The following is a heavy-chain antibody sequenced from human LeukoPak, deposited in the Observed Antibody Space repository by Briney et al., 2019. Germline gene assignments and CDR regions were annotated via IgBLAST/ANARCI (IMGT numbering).Heavy chain of an antibody. J-gene: IGHJ6*02. CDR1: GGSISSSNW. CDR2: IYHSGST. V-gene: IGHV4-4*02. Sequence: SGTLSLTCAVSGGSISSSNWWSWVRQPPGKGLEWIGEIYHSGSTNYNPSLKSRVTISVDKSKNQFSLKLSSVTAADTAVYYCARDRSTVTTNYGMDVWGQGTTVTVSS. CDR3: ARDRSTVTTNYGMDV. D-gene: IGHD4-17*01.